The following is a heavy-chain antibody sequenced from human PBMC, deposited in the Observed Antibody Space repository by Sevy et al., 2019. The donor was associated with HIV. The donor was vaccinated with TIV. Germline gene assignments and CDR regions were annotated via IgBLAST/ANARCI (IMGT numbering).Heavy chain of an antibody. Sequence: SETLSLTCTVSGDSISNYYWSWIRQPAGKGLEWIGRIYSSGSTKYNPSLKSRVIMSVDTSKNQFSLKVISVTAADMAVYYCARELRRTIFGDLSPWFDPWGQGTLVTVSS. J-gene: IGHJ5*02. V-gene: IGHV4-4*07. CDR1: GDSISNYY. CDR3: ARELRRTIFGDLSPWFDP. D-gene: IGHD3-3*01. CDR2: IYSSGST.